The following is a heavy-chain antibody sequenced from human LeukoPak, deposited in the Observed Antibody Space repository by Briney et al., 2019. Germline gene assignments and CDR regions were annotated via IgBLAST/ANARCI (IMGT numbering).Heavy chain of an antibody. CDR1: GFTFSDYY. D-gene: IGHD3-3*01. Sequence: PGGSLRLSCAASGFTFSDYYMSWIRQAPGKGLEWVSSISSSSSYIYYADSVKGRFTISRDNAKNSLYLQMNSLRAEDTAVYYCARDAPSYDFWSGYSKNYYFDYWGQGTLVTVSS. V-gene: IGHV3-11*06. J-gene: IGHJ4*02. CDR3: ARDAPSYDFWSGYSKNYYFDY. CDR2: ISSSSSYI.